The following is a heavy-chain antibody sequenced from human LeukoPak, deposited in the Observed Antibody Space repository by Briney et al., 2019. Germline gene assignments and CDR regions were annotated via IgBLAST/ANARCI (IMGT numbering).Heavy chain of an antibody. D-gene: IGHD6-13*01. CDR1: GFTFSDYY. Sequence: GGSLRLSCAASGFTFSDYYMSWIRQAPGKGLEWVPYISSSGSTIYYADSVKGRFTISRDNAKNSLYLQMSNLRPEDAAIYYCAKDYLGSSWSFDYWGQGTLVTVSS. V-gene: IGHV3-11*01. CDR2: ISSSGSTI. J-gene: IGHJ4*02. CDR3: AKDYLGSSWSFDY.